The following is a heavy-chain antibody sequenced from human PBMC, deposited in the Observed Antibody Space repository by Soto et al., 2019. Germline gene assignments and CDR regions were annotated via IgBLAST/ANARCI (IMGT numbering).Heavy chain of an antibody. CDR1: GYTFTSYA. CDR2: INAGNGNT. J-gene: IGHJ4*02. CDR3: ARRAVAGTGDY. V-gene: IGHV1-3*01. Sequence: ASVKLSCKASGYTFTSYAMHWVRQAPGQRLEWMGWINAGNGNTKYSQKFQGRVTITRDTSASTAYMELSSLRSEDTAVYYCARRAVAGTGDYWGQGTLVTVSS. D-gene: IGHD6-19*01.